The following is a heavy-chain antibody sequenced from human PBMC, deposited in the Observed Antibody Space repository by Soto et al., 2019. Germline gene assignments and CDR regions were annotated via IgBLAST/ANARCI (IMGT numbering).Heavy chain of an antibody. D-gene: IGHD6-13*01. CDR2: IFSNDEK. V-gene: IGHV2-26*01. CDR1: GFSLSNARMG. CDR3: ARISGRQQLVYYFDY. J-gene: IGHJ4*02. Sequence: QVTLKESGPVLVKPTETLTLTCTVSGFSLSNARMGVSWIRQPPGKALEWLAHIFSNDEKSYSTSLKSRLTISKDTSKSQVVLTMTNVDPVDTATYYCARISGRQQLVYYFDYWGQGTLVTVSS.